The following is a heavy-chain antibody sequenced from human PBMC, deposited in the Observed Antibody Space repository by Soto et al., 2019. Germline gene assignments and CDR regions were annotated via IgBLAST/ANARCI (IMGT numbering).Heavy chain of an antibody. Sequence: QVQLVQSGAEVKKPGSSVKVSCKASGGTFSSYGVTWVRQAPGQGLEWMGGIIPIIGTAKYAQKFQGRVTITADESTGTASMDRGSLRSEDTAVYYCARELKEPGSYYYYGLDVWGQGTTVTVSS. CDR1: GGTFSSYG. D-gene: IGHD3-10*01. CDR2: IIPIIGTA. J-gene: IGHJ6*02. V-gene: IGHV1-69*01. CDR3: ARELKEPGSYYYYGLDV.